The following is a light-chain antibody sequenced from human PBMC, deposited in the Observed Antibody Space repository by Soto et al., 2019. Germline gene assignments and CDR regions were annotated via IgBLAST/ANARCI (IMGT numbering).Light chain of an antibody. Sequence: EIVLTQSPGTLSLSPGERATLSCRASQTVSSTYLAWYQQKPGQTPRLLIFEAFTRATGIPDRFSASGSGTDFTLTIRSLEPDDFAVYYCQQYVRSPPSWTFGQGTKVEIK. J-gene: IGKJ1*01. CDR1: QTVSSTY. CDR3: QQYVRSPPSWT. CDR2: EAF. V-gene: IGKV3-20*01.